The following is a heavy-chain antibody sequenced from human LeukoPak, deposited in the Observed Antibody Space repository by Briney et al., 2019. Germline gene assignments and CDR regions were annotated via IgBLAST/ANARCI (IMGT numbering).Heavy chain of an antibody. CDR2: ISYDGSNK. CDR1: GFTFSSYG. D-gene: IGHD1-1*01. Sequence: PGGTLRLSCAASGFTFSSYGMHWVRQAPGKGLEWVAVISYDGSNKYYADSVKGRFTISRDNSKNTLYLQMNSLRAEDTAVYYCAKDLGETGAFDIWGQGTMVTVSS. CDR3: AKDLGETGAFDI. V-gene: IGHV3-30*18. J-gene: IGHJ3*02.